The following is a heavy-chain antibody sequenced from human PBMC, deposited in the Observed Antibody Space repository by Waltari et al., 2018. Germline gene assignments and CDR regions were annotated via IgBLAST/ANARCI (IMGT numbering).Heavy chain of an antibody. CDR3: AREDPGLAAAGSGYFDY. Sequence: QVQLQQWGAGLLKPSETLSLTCAVYGGSFSGYYWRWIRQPPGKGLEWIGEINHSGSTNYNPSLKSRVTISVDTSKNQFSLKLSSVTAADTAVYYCAREDPGLAAAGSGYFDYWGQGTLVTVSS. CDR2: INHSGST. CDR1: GGSFSGYY. V-gene: IGHV4-34*01. D-gene: IGHD6-13*01. J-gene: IGHJ4*02.